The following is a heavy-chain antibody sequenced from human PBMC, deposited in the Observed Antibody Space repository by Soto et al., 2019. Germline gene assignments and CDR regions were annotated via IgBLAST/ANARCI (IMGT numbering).Heavy chain of an antibody. D-gene: IGHD6-13*01. V-gene: IGHV1-46*01. J-gene: IGHJ4*02. CDR1: GYIFTNYY. Sequence: QVQLVQSGAEVKKPGASVKVSCKASGYIFTNYYIHWVQQAPGQGLEWMAIINPLPTSGSTNYAKKFKGRVPVTRDTSTSTVYLELSSLRSDDTAVYYCARDLAAAAYWGQGTLVTVSS. CDR3: ARDLAAAAY. CDR2: INPLPTSGST.